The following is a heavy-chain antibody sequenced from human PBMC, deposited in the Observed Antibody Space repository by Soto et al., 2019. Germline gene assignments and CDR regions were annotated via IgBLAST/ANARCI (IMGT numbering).Heavy chain of an antibody. V-gene: IGHV1-46*03. D-gene: IGHD6-13*01. J-gene: IGHJ4*02. Sequence: QVQLVQSGAEVKKPGASVKVSCKASGFTFTSYYMHWVRQAPGQGLAWVEIINPSGVSTSYAKKFQGKDTMSRDMSTSTFCMELGSLRSKDTAVDYCAGGVWGSSWSTKRTFDYRVQGTLVTVSS. CDR3: AGGVWGSSWSTKRTFDY. CDR2: INPSGVST. CDR1: GFTFTSYY.